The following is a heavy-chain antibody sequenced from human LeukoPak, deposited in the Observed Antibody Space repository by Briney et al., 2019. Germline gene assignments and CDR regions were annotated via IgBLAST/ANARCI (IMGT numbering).Heavy chain of an antibody. V-gene: IGHV3-7*01. CDR1: GFTFRNYW. CDR3: ARGRSVPAAMGNWFDP. Sequence: GGSLRLSCAASGFTFRNYWMSRVRQAPGKGPEWVANIKQDGSEKYYVDSVEGRFTISRDNAKNSLYLQMSNLRAEDTAVYYCARGRSVPAAMGNWFDPWGQGTLVTVSS. CDR2: IKQDGSEK. J-gene: IGHJ5*02. D-gene: IGHD2-2*01.